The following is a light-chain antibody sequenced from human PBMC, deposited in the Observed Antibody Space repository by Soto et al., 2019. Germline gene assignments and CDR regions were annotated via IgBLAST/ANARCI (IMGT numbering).Light chain of an antibody. CDR1: PSVSNS. V-gene: IGKV3-11*01. CDR3: QQRNKWPPVT. J-gene: IGKJ4*01. CDR2: DAS. Sequence: ESVLTQSPATLSLSPGERATLSCRASPSVSNSLAWYQHKPGQAPRLLIYDASNRATGVPTRFSGSGSGTDLTLTISSLEPEDFAVDYCQQRNKWPPVTFGGGTRVEIK.